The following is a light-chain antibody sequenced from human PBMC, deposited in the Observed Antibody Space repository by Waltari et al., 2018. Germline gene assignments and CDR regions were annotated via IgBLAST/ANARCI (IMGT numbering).Light chain of an antibody. Sequence: QSALTQPASVSGSPGQSITISCTGTTSDVGGYNSVSCYQQHPGKAPKLMIHKVSNRPSGVSNRFSGSKSGNTASLTISGLQAEDEAVYYCSSYTSTNTFGLFGGGTKLTVL. CDR3: SSYTSTNTFGL. V-gene: IGLV2-14*01. J-gene: IGLJ3*02. CDR2: KVS. CDR1: TSDVGGYNS.